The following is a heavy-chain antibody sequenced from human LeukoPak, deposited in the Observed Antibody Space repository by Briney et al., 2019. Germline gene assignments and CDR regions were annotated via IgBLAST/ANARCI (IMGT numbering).Heavy chain of an antibody. J-gene: IGHJ6*02. V-gene: IGHV3-30-3*01. CDR3: ARASQDRFGYYYYGMDV. D-gene: IGHD3-10*01. Sequence: GGSLRLSCAASGFTFSSYAMHWVRQAPGKGLEWVAVISYDGSNKYYADSVKGRFTISRDNSKNTLYLQMNSLRAEDTAVYYCARASQDRFGYYYYGMDVWGQGTTVTVSS. CDR2: ISYDGSNK. CDR1: GFTFSSYA.